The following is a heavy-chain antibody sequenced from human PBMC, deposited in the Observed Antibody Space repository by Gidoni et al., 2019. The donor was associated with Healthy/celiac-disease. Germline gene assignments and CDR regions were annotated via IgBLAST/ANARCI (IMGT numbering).Heavy chain of an antibody. CDR1: GGSISSSSDY. J-gene: IGHJ4*02. Sequence: QLQLQESGPGLVKPSETLSLTCTVSGGSISSSSDYWGWIRQPPGKGLEWIGSIYFSGSTYYNPSLKSRVTISVDTSKNQFSLKLSSVTAADTAVYYCARPISSWYYFDYWGQGTLVTVSS. CDR2: IYFSGST. CDR3: ARPISSWYYFDY. D-gene: IGHD6-13*01. V-gene: IGHV4-39*01.